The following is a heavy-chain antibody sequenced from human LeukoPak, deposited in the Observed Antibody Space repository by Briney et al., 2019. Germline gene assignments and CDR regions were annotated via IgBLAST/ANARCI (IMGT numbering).Heavy chain of an antibody. Sequence: SETLSLTCTVSGGSISSSSYYWGWIRQPPGKGLEWIGSIYYSGSTYYNPSLKSRVTIFVDTSKNQFSLKLSSVAAADTAVYYCARHVGPIAARPPGWFDPWGQGTLVTVSS. CDR2: IYYSGST. V-gene: IGHV4-39*01. D-gene: IGHD6-6*01. J-gene: IGHJ5*02. CDR1: GGSISSSSYY. CDR3: ARHVGPIAARPPGWFDP.